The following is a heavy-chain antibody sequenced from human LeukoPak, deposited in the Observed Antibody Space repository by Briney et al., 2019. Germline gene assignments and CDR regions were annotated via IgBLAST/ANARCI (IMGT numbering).Heavy chain of an antibody. CDR3: AKGRLSGSYNRFDY. Sequence: ASVKVSCKASGYTFSDYFMHWVRQAPGQGLEWMGWISPNSGDTNYAQKFQGRVTMTRDTSISTVYMKLSSLRSDDTAVYYCAKGRLSGSYNRFDYWGLGTLVTVSS. J-gene: IGHJ4*02. V-gene: IGHV1-2*02. CDR1: GYTFSDYF. CDR2: ISPNSGDT. D-gene: IGHD1-26*01.